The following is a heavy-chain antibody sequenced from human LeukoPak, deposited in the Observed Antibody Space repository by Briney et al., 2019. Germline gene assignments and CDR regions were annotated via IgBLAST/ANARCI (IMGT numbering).Heavy chain of an antibody. V-gene: IGHV4-61*02. D-gene: IGHD3-10*01. CDR2: IYTSGST. CDR1: GGSISSGSYY. CDR3: ARRKWRVRGPYYFDY. Sequence: TLSLTCTVSGGSISSGSYYWSWILQPAGKGLEWIGRIYTSGSTNYNPSLKSRVTISVDMSKNQFSLKLSSVTAADTAVYYCARRKWRVRGPYYFDYWGQGTLVTVSS. J-gene: IGHJ4*02.